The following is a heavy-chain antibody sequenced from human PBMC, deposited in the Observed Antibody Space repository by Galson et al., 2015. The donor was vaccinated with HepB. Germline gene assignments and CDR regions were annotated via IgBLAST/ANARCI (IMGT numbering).Heavy chain of an antibody. CDR2: ISTSGVST. CDR1: GFTFSSYA. J-gene: IGHJ4*02. Sequence: SLRLSCAASGFTFSSYAMNWVRQAPGKGLEWVSTISTSGVSTYYADSVKGRFIISRDNSKNTLYLEMNSLRAEDTAVYYCAKGLSTYGGDLDYWGQGTLVTVSS. D-gene: IGHD4-23*01. V-gene: IGHV3-23*01. CDR3: AKGLSTYGGDLDY.